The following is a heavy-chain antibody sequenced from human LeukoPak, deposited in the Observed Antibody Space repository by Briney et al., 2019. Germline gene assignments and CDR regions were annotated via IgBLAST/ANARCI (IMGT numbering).Heavy chain of an antibody. CDR1: GFTFSSYW. V-gene: IGHV3-7*01. CDR3: ARDHQYYYDSSGYSP. CDR2: IKLDGSEK. D-gene: IGHD3-22*01. J-gene: IGHJ5*02. Sequence: GGSLRLSCAASGFTFSSYWMSWVRQAPGKGLEWVANIKLDGSEKYYADSVKGRFTISRDNAKNSLFLQMNSPRAEDTAVYYCARDHQYYYDSSGYSPWGQGTLVTVSS.